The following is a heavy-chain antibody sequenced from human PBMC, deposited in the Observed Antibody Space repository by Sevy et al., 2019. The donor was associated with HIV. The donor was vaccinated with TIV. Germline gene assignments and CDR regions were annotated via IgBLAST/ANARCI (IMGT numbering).Heavy chain of an antibody. CDR1: GFSFSNYG. CDR3: AKDGESYVWGSHYDY. CDR2: TSGSGGST. V-gene: IGHV3-23*01. D-gene: IGHD3-16*01. Sequence: GGSLRLSSEASGFSFSNYGMSWVRQAPGKGLEWVSGTSGSGGSTYYADSVKGRFTISRDNSKNTLYLQMNSLRAEDTAVYSCAKDGESYVWGSHYDYWGQGTLVTVSS. J-gene: IGHJ4*02.